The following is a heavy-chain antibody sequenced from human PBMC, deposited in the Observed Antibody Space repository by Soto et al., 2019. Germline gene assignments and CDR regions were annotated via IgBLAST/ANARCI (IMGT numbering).Heavy chain of an antibody. CDR1: GFTFSSYA. CDR2: ISSNGGST. D-gene: IGHD2-8*01. Sequence: GGSLRLSCSASGFTFSSYAMHWVRQAPGKGLEYVSAISSNGGSTYYADSVKGRFTISRDNSKNTLYLQMSSLRAEDTAVYYCVIGLYVSWFDPWGQGTLVTVSS. V-gene: IGHV3-64D*08. J-gene: IGHJ5*02. CDR3: VIGLYVSWFDP.